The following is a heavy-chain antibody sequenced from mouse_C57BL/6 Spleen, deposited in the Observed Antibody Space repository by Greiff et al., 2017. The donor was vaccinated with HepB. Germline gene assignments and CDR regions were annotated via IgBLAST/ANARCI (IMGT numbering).Heavy chain of an antibody. CDR3: TREGGFAY. V-gene: IGHV1-15*01. J-gene: IGHJ3*01. CDR2: IDPETGGT. Sequence: QVQLQQSGAEPVRPGASVTLSCKASGYTFTDYEMHWVKQTPVHGLEWIGAIDPETGGTAYNQKFKGKAILTADKSSSTAYMELRSLTSEDSAVYYCTREGGFAYWGQGTLVTVSA. CDR1: GYTFTDYE.